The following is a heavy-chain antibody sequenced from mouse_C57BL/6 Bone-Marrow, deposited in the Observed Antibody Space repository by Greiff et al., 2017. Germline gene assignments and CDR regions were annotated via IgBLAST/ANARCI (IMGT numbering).Heavy chain of an antibody. CDR2: ISSGSSTI. V-gene: IGHV5-17*01. J-gene: IGHJ2*01. CDR3: ARYYGSSYDYFDY. D-gene: IGHD1-1*01. Sequence: EVHLVESGGGLVKPGGSLKLSCAASGFTFSDYGMHWVRQAPEKGLEWVAYISSGSSTIYYADTVKGRFTISRDNDKNTLYLQMTSLRSEDAAMYYCARYYGSSYDYFDYWGQGTTLTVSS. CDR1: GFTFSDYG.